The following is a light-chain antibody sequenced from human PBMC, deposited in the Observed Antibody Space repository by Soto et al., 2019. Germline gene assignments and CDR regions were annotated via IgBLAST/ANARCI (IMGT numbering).Light chain of an antibody. CDR1: QSVSSY. V-gene: IGKV3-11*01. Sequence: EIVLTQSPATLSLSPGERATLSCRASQSVSSYLAWYQQQPGQAPRLLIYDASNRATGIPARFSGSGSGTDFPLTISSLAPEDFAIYYCQQRSNWPPVTFGGGTKVEIK. CDR3: QQRSNWPPVT. CDR2: DAS. J-gene: IGKJ4*01.